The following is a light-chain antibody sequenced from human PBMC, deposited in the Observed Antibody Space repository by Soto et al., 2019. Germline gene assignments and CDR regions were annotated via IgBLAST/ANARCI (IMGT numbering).Light chain of an antibody. J-gene: IGKJ2*01. CDR3: QQYNNWRMYT. CDR2: GAS. V-gene: IGKV3D-15*01. CDR1: QSVSSN. Sequence: EIVMTQSPATLSVSPGERATLSCRASQSVSSNLAWYQQKPGQAPRLLIYGASTRATGIPARFSGSGSGTEFTLPISSLQSEDFAVYYCQQYNNWRMYTFGQGTKLEIK.